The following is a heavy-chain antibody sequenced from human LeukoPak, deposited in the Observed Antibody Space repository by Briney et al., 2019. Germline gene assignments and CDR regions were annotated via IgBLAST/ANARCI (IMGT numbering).Heavy chain of an antibody. CDR2: ISVYNGNT. J-gene: IGHJ6*02. D-gene: IGHD6-19*01. CDR3: ARADSSGWYYYYYGMDV. Sequence: ASVKVSCKASGYSFTSYAISWVRQAPGQGLEWMGWISVYNGNTNYAQKVQGRVTMTRNTSISTAYMELSSLRSEDTAVYYCARADSSGWYYYYYGMDVWGQGTTVTVSS. CDR1: GYSFTSYA. V-gene: IGHV1-18*01.